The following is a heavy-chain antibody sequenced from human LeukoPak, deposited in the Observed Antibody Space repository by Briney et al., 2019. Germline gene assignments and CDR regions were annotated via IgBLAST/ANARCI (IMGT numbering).Heavy chain of an antibody. CDR3: ARASVTTIDWFDP. D-gene: IGHD4-17*01. J-gene: IGHJ5*02. Sequence: GSLRLSCVASGFNFSDYYMNWIRQAPGKGLKWISFISSSSSAIYYADSVKGRFTISRDNAKNSLYLQMNSLRVEDTAVYYCARASVTTIDWFDPWGQGTLVTVSS. V-gene: IGHV3-11*01. CDR2: ISSSSSAI. CDR1: GFNFSDYY.